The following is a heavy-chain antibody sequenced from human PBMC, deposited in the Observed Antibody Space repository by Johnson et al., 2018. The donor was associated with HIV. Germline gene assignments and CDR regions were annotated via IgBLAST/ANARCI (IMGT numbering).Heavy chain of an antibody. V-gene: IGHV3-7*03. CDR1: GFTFSSYA. Sequence: MHLVESGGGLVQPGGSLRLSCAASGFTFSSYAMSWVRQAPGNGLEWVANMNQDGSAKYYVDSVKGRFTISRDNVKNSLYLQMNSLRAGDTAVYFCARSLVLVRGAFDIWGQGTMVTVSS. J-gene: IGHJ3*02. CDR2: MNQDGSAK. CDR3: ARSLVLVRGAFDI. D-gene: IGHD6-6*01.